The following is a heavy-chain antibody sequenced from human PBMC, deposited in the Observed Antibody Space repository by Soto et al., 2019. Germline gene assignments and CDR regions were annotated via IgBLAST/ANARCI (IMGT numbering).Heavy chain of an antibody. V-gene: IGHV1-69*06. Sequence: VQLEQSGAEVKQPGSSVKISCKASGGTLSDHGVSWLRQAPGQGLEWVGGTIPVFNTAKYAPKFQGRVTVAADKSTNIAYMELGSLRSDDTAFYYCARGVYGSGNYYTGPSAFDIWGQGTLVIVSS. J-gene: IGHJ3*02. D-gene: IGHD3-10*01. CDR3: ARGVYGSGNYYTGPSAFDI. CDR2: TIPVFNTA. CDR1: GGTLSDHG.